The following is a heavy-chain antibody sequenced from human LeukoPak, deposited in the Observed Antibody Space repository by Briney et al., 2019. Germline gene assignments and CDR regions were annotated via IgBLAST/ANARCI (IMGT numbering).Heavy chain of an antibody. Sequence: ASVRVSCKASGYPFNSYDINWVRQATGHGLEWMGWINPNSGSSDSAQKFQGRVTMTADTSISTAYMELNNLRSEDTAVYYCARSSRVGPSITMVRGPKGLFDYWGQGTLVTVSS. CDR1: GYPFNSYD. J-gene: IGHJ4*02. V-gene: IGHV1-8*01. CDR2: INPNSGSS. CDR3: ARSSRVGPSITMVRGPKGLFDY. D-gene: IGHD3-10*01.